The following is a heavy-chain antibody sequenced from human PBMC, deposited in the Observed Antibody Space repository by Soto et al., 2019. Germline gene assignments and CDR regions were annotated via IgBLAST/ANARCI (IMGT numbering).Heavy chain of an antibody. J-gene: IGHJ6*02. Sequence: GGSLRLSCAASGFTFSDYYMSWIRQAPGKGLEWVAVISYDGSNKYYADSVKGRFTISRDNSKNTLYLQMNSLRPEDTAVYYCAKDSVDFWSGYYGYYYGMDVWGQGTTVTVSS. V-gene: IGHV3-30*18. CDR3: AKDSVDFWSGYYGYYYGMDV. D-gene: IGHD3-3*01. CDR1: GFTFSDYY. CDR2: ISYDGSNK.